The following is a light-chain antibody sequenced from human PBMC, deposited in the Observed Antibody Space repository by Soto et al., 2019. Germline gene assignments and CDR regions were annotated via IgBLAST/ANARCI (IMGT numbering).Light chain of an antibody. J-gene: IGKJ1*01. Sequence: DIQMTQPLSTLSESLGARFTFLCRPSQSITDWLAWYQQKPGKAPKFLIYKASNLEGGVPSRFSGSGSGTEFTLTISSVQPDDFATYYCQYWDNYSWTFGQGTKVEIK. CDR1: QSITDW. CDR2: KAS. V-gene: IGKV1-5*03. CDR3: QYWDNYSWT.